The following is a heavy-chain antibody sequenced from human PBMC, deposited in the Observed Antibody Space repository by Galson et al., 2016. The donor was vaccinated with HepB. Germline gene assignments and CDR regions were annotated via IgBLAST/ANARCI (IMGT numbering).Heavy chain of an antibody. CDR1: AGTFSNYA. D-gene: IGHD3-3*01. Sequence: SVKVSCKASAGTFSNYAITWVRQAPRQGLEWMGGIIPIFRTTKYAQKFQGRVTITADESTSTAYMELRRLRSEDTAVYYCARDIIEVAIIRGYFDYWGQGTLVTVTS. CDR2: IIPIFRTT. J-gene: IGHJ4*02. CDR3: ARDIIEVAIIRGYFDY. V-gene: IGHV1-69*13.